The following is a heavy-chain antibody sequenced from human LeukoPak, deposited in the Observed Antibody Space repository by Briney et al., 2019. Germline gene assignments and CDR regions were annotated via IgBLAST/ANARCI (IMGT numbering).Heavy chain of an antibody. CDR1: GFTFSSYA. Sequence: GGSLRLSCAASGFTFSSYAMPWVRQAPGKGLEYVSAISSNGGSTYYANSVKGRFTISRDNSKNTLYLQMGSLRAEDMAVYYCARGSDGYRYFDYWGQGTLVTVSS. V-gene: IGHV3-64*01. J-gene: IGHJ4*02. CDR3: ARGSDGYRYFDY. CDR2: ISSNGGST. D-gene: IGHD5-24*01.